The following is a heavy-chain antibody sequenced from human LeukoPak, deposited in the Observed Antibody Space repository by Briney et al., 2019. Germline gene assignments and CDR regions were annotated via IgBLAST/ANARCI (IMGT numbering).Heavy chain of an antibody. D-gene: IGHD3-10*01. Sequence: SQTLSLTCTVSGGSISSGGYYGSWIRQHPGKGLEWIGYIYYSGSTYYNPSLKSRVTISVDTSKNQFSLKLSSVTAADTAVYYCARVYYYGSGSNKSGLDYWGQGTLVTVSS. CDR2: IYYSGST. CDR1: GGSISSGGYY. CDR3: ARVYYYGSGSNKSGLDY. J-gene: IGHJ4*02. V-gene: IGHV4-31*03.